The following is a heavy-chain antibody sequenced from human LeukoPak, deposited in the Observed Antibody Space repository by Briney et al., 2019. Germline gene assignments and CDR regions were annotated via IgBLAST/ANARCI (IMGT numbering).Heavy chain of an antibody. V-gene: IGHV3-21*01. CDR3: ARDLKSDVDTAMVSGDY. CDR2: ISSSSSYI. J-gene: IGHJ4*02. CDR1: GFTFSSYS. Sequence: RGSLRLSCAASGFTFSSYSMNWVRQAPGKGLEWVSSISSSSSYIYYADSVKGRFTISRDNAKNSLYLQMNSLRAEDRAVYYCARDLKSDVDTAMVSGDYWGQGTLVTVSS. D-gene: IGHD5-18*01.